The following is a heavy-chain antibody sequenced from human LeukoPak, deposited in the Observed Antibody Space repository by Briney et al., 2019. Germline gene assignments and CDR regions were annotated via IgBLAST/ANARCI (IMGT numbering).Heavy chain of an antibody. J-gene: IGHJ1*01. CDR1: GFTVSSYA. D-gene: IGHD2-21*02. CDR3: TSWGDTTAEYFQR. CDR2: INPDGRDT. V-gene: IGHV3-7*01. Sequence: GGSLRLSCAASGFTVSSYAMHWVRQAPGKGLEWVAHINPDGRDTYYVDSVKGRFTISRDNAQNSMYLQMNSLRVEDTAVYYCTSWGDTTAEYFQRWGQGTLVTVSS.